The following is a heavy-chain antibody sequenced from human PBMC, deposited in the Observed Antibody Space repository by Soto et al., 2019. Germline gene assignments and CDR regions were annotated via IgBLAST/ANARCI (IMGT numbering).Heavy chain of an antibody. D-gene: IGHD5-12*01. J-gene: IGHJ3*02. Sequence: QVQLQESGPGLVKPSQTLSLTCTVSGGSISSGGYYWSWIRQHPGKGLEWIGYIYYSGSTYYNPSLNSRVTISVDTSKNQFSLKLSSVTAADTAVYYCARGFVATIRGGAFDIWGQGTMVTVSS. CDR1: GGSISSGGYY. CDR2: IYYSGST. V-gene: IGHV4-31*03. CDR3: ARGFVATIRGGAFDI.